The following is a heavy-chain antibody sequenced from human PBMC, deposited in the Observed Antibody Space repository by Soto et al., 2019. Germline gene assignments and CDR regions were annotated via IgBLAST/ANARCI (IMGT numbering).Heavy chain of an antibody. Sequence: GGSLRLSCAASGFTFSSYGMHWVRQAPGKGLEWVAVISYDGSNKYYADSVKGRFTISRDNSKNTLYLQMNSLRAEDTAVYYCAKETSSGAPDYWGQGTLVTVPQ. CDR2: ISYDGSNK. CDR3: AKETSSGAPDY. J-gene: IGHJ4*02. D-gene: IGHD1-26*01. CDR1: GFTFSSYG. V-gene: IGHV3-30*18.